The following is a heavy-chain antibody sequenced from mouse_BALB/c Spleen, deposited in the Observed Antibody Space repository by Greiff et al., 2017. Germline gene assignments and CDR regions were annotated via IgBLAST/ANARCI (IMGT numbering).Heavy chain of an antibody. Sequence: QVQLQQSGAELAKPGASVKMSCKASGYTFTSYWMHWVKQRPGQGLEWIGYINPSTGYTAYNQKFKDKATLTADKSSSTAYMQLSSLTSEDSAVYYCARREGSYVWYFDVWGAGTTVTVSS. CDR3: ARREGSYVWYFDV. CDR2: INPSTGYT. D-gene: IGHD1-1*02. CDR1: GYTFTSYW. J-gene: IGHJ1*01. V-gene: IGHV1-7*01.